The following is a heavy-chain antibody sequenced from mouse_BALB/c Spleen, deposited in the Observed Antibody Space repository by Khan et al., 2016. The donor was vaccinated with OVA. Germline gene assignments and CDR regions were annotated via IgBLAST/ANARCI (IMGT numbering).Heavy chain of an antibody. CDR2: INTHSGVP. CDR3: ARGGAAFYRNDGGAMDY. D-gene: IGHD2-14*01. Sequence: LVESGPELKKPGETVRISCKASGYTFTTAGMQWVQKMPGKGLKWIGWINTHSGVPKSAEDFKGRFAFSLETSASTVYLQITNLKNEDTATYFCARGGAAFYRNDGGAMDYWGQGTSVTVSS. J-gene: IGHJ4*01. CDR1: GYTFTTAG. V-gene: IGHV9-4*02.